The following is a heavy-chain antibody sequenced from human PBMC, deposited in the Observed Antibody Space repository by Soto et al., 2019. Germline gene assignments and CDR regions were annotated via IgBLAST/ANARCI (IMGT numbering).Heavy chain of an antibody. V-gene: IGHV4-31*03. D-gene: IGHD2-21*02. CDR2: IYYSGST. J-gene: IGHJ4*02. CDR1: GGSISSGGYY. Sequence: PSETLSLTCTVSGGSISSGGYYWSWIRQHPGKGLEWIGYIYYSGSTYYNPSLKSRVTISVDTSKNQFSLKLSSVTAADTAVYYCARTGTVVTAIPGGFDYWGQGTLVTVSS. CDR3: ARTGTVVTAIPGGFDY.